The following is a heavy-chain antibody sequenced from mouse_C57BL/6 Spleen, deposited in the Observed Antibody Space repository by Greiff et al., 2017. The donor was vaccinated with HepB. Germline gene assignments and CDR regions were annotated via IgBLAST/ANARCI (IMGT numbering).Heavy chain of an antibody. D-gene: IGHD4-1*01. CDR3: TKTGYWYFDV. CDR2: IRNKANNHAT. CDR1: GFTFSDAW. V-gene: IGHV6-6*01. Sequence: EVKLLESGGGLVQPGGSMKLSCAASGFTFSDAWMDWVRQSPETGLEWVAEIRNKANNHATYYAESVTGRFTISRDDSKSSVYLQMNSLRAEDTGIYYCTKTGYWYFDVWGTGTTVTVSS. J-gene: IGHJ1*03.